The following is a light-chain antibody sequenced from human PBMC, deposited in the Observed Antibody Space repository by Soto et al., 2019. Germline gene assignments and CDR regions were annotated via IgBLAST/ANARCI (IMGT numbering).Light chain of an antibody. Sequence: DIQMTQSPSSLSASVGDTVTITCWASQTVSRYLNWYQQKSGTAPKLLIYAASTLHTGVPSRFSGRGSGTDFTLSINSLQPEDFATYYCQQAYSFPITFGQGTRLEIK. CDR2: AAS. CDR1: QTVSRY. V-gene: IGKV1-39*01. J-gene: IGKJ5*01. CDR3: QQAYSFPIT.